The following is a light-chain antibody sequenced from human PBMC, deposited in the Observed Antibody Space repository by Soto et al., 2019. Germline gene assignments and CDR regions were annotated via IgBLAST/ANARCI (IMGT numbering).Light chain of an antibody. V-gene: IGKV1-5*01. J-gene: IGKJ2*01. CDR3: QQYNSYLYT. Sequence: DIQMTQSPSTLSASVGDRVTITCRASQSISSWLAWYQQKPGKAPKLLLYDASSWESGVPSRFSGSGSGTEFTLTISSLQPDDFGTYYCQQYNSYLYTFGQGTKLEIK. CDR1: QSISSW. CDR2: DAS.